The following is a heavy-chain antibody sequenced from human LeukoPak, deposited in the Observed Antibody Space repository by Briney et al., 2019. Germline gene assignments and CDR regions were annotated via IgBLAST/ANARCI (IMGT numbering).Heavy chain of an antibody. CDR2: IYYSGST. Sequence: SETLSLTCTVSGGSISSYYWSWIRQPPGKGLEWIGYIYYSGSTNYNPSLKSRVTISVDTSKNQFSLKLSSVTAADTAVYYCARPYYYDFWSGYYAHNYYYYGMDVWGQGTTVTVSS. CDR3: ARPYYYDFWSGYYAHNYYYYGMDV. V-gene: IGHV4-59*08. D-gene: IGHD3-3*01. J-gene: IGHJ6*02. CDR1: GGSISSYY.